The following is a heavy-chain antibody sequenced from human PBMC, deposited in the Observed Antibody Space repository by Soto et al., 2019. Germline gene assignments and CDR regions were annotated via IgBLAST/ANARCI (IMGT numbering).Heavy chain of an antibody. CDR1: GFTFSSYS. D-gene: IGHD3-10*01. V-gene: IGHV3-21*01. CDR3: ARESPHSGSYYNVPWFDP. J-gene: IGHJ5*02. CDR2: ISSSSSYI. Sequence: KPGGSLRLSCAASGFTFSSYSMNWVRQSPGKGLEWVSSISSSSSYIYYADSVKGRFTISRDNAKNSLYLQMNSLRAEDTAVYYCARESPHSGSYYNVPWFDPWGQGTLVTVSS.